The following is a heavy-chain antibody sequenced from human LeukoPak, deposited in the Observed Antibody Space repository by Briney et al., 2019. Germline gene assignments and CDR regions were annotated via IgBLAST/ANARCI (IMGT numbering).Heavy chain of an antibody. CDR1: GYTFTSYD. Sequence: ASVKVSCKASGYTFTSYDINWVRQATGQGLEWMGWMNPNSGNTGYAQKFQGRVTMTRNTSISTAYMELSSLRSEDTAVYYCARAAVAGTRLGILLSLGYYYYMDVWGKGTTVTISS. J-gene: IGHJ6*03. V-gene: IGHV1-8*01. CDR3: ARAAVAGTRLGILLSLGYYYYMDV. D-gene: IGHD6-19*01. CDR2: MNPNSGNT.